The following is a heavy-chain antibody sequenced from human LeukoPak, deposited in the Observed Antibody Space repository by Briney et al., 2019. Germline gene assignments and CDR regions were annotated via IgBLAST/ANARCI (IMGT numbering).Heavy chain of an antibody. CDR3: TTVFRAAGQFDP. V-gene: IGHV3-15*01. D-gene: IGHD6-13*01. CDR2: IKSKTDGGTT. CDR1: GFTFSNAW. J-gene: IGHJ5*02. Sequence: PGGSLRLSCAASGFTFSNAWMSWVRQAPGKGLEWVGRIKSKTDGGTTDYAAPVKGRLTISRDDSKNTLYLQMNSLKTEDTAVYYCTTVFRAAGQFDPWGQGTLVTVSS.